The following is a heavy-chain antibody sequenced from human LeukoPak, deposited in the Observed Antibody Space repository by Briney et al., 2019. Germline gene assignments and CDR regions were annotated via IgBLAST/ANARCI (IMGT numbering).Heavy chain of an antibody. CDR1: GGSISTYY. V-gene: IGHV4-4*07. CDR2: ISTSGST. Sequence: KPSETLSLTCTVSGGSISTYYCSWIRQPAGKGLEWIGRISTSGSTNYNPSLKSRVTMSVDTSKNQFSLKLSFVSAADTAVYYCARDVGSGWFNYWGQGTLVTVSS. D-gene: IGHD6-19*01. J-gene: IGHJ4*02. CDR3: ARDVGSGWFNY.